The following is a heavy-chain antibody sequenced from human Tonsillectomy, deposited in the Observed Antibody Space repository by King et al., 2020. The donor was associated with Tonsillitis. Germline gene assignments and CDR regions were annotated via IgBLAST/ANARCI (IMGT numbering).Heavy chain of an antibody. J-gene: IGHJ2*01. Sequence: VQLVESGAEVKEPGASLKVSCKASGYSFTNYYIHWVRQAPGQRLEWMGLINPSGTGTGYAQNFQGRITMTRDMSTGTDYMELSSLRSDDTAVYYCAREGGSFRHFDLWGRGTLVTVSS. D-gene: IGHD2/OR15-2a*01. CDR1: GYSFTNYY. CDR2: INPSGTGT. V-gene: IGHV1-46*01. CDR3: AREGGSFRHFDL.